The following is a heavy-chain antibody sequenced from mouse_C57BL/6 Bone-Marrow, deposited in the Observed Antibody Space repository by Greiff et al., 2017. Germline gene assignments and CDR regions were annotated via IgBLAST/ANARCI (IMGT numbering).Heavy chain of an antibody. Sequence: QVQLQQPGAELVMPGASVKLSCKASGYTFTSYWMHWVKQRPGQGLEWIGEIDPSDSYTNYNQKFKGKSTLTVDKSSSTAYMQLSSLTSEDSAVYDCARESNDGSSYDFDYWGQGTTLTVSS. D-gene: IGHD1-1*01. CDR2: IDPSDSYT. J-gene: IGHJ2*01. V-gene: IGHV1-69*01. CDR1: GYTFTSYW. CDR3: ARESNDGSSYDFDY.